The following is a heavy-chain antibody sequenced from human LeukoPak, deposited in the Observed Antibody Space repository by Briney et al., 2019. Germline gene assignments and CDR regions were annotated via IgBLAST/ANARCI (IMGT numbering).Heavy chain of an antibody. CDR1: GGSISSSNR. CDR2: IYHSGST. Sequence: SETLFLTCAVSGGSISSSNRWSWVRQPPGKGLEWIGEIYHSGSTNYNPSLKSRVTISVDKSKNQFSLKLSSVTAADTAVYYCARDSAAGDFDYWGQGTLVTVSS. CDR3: ARDSAAGDFDY. J-gene: IGHJ4*02. D-gene: IGHD6-13*01. V-gene: IGHV4-4*02.